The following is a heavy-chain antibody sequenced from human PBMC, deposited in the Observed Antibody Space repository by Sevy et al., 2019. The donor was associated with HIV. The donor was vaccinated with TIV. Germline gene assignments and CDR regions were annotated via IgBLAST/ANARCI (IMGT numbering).Heavy chain of an antibody. CDR1: GFTFSSYA. V-gene: IGHV3-23*01. CDR2: ISGSGGST. Sequence: GGSLRLSCAASGFTFSSYAMSWVRQAPGKGLEWVSAISGSGGSTDYADSVKGRFTISRDNSKNTLYLQMNSLRAEDTAVYYCAKDWDDFWSGYPYYYYYGMDVWGQGTTVTVSS. CDR3: AKDWDDFWSGYPYYYYYGMDV. J-gene: IGHJ6*02. D-gene: IGHD3-3*01.